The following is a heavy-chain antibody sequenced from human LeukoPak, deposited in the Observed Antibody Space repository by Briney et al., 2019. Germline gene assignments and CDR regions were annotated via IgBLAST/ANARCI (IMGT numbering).Heavy chain of an antibody. CDR1: GFTFSSYG. CDR3: AKEGSGVRGSYYFGC. V-gene: IGHV3-33*06. Sequence: GGSLRLSCEASGFTFSSYGMHWVRQAPGKGLEWVAILWSDGNNKYYTDSVKGRFTISRDNSKNTLYLQMDSLRAEDTAVYYCAKEGSGVRGSYYFGCWGQGTLVTVSS. D-gene: IGHD3-10*01. J-gene: IGHJ4*02. CDR2: LWSDGNNK.